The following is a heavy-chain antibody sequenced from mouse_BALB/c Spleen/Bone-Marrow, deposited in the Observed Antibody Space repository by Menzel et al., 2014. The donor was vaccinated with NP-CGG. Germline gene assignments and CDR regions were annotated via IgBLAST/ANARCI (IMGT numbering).Heavy chain of an antibody. J-gene: IGHJ3*01. D-gene: IGHD3-1*01. CDR2: ISYSGST. Sequence: EVKVEESGPGLVKPSQSLSLPCTVTGYSITSDYAWNWIRQFPGNKLEWIGYISYSGSTSYNPSLKSRISITRDTSKNQFFLQLNSVTTEDTATYYCARGGARATGWFAYWGQGTLVTVSA. V-gene: IGHV3-2*02. CDR3: ARGGARATGWFAY. CDR1: GYSITSDYA.